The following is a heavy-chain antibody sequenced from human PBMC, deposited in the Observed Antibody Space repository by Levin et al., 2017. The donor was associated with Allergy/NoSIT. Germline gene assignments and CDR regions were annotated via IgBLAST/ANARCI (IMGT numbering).Heavy chain of an antibody. CDR1: GFTFSSYA. CDR2: ISYDGSNK. D-gene: IGHD5-24*01. V-gene: IGHV3-30*04. J-gene: IGHJ4*02. CDR3: AREFVEWRDGYKTELSY. Sequence: GGSLRLSCAASGFTFSSYAMHWVRQAPGKGLEWVAVISYDGSNKYYADSVKGRFTISRDNSKNTLYLQMNSLRAEDTAVYYCAREFVEWRDGYKTELSYWGQGTLVTVSS.